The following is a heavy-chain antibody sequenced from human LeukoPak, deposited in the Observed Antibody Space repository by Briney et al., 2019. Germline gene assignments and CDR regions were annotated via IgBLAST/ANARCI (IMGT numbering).Heavy chain of an antibody. CDR1: GGSISNRNYY. Sequence: SETLSLTCNVSGGSISNRNYYWAWIRQSPGKGLEWLGIIYSSGSTYYNPSLESRITISIDTSKNQFSLKLTSVTAADTAAYYCARDQTTSYYYQSSGYHDGLDIWGQGTMVTVSS. J-gene: IGHJ3*02. CDR2: IYSSGST. CDR3: ARDQTTSYYYQSSGYHDGLDI. D-gene: IGHD3-22*01. V-gene: IGHV4-39*07.